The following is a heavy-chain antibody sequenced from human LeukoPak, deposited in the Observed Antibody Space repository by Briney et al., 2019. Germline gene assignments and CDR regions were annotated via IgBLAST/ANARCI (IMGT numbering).Heavy chain of an antibody. CDR2: IRFYGMNK. D-gene: IGHD3-10*01. J-gene: IGHJ4*02. Sequence: GGPLRLSCAASGFTFSWYGMLWLRQAPGKGLEWVAFIRFYGMNKYHAGSVQGPFTISRDNSKNTLYLQMNSLRAEDTAVYYCAKDFLGYYGSGSYYVQRFFDYWGQGTLVTVSS. CDR3: AKDFLGYYGSGSYYVQRFFDY. CDR1: GFTFSWYG. V-gene: IGHV3-30*02.